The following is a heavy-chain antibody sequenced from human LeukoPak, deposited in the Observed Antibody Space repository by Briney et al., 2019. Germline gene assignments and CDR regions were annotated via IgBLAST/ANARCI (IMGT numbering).Heavy chain of an antibody. J-gene: IGHJ4*02. CDR3: ATDLGRFDC. CDR1: GLSVSSNH. Sequence: GGSLRLSCAASGLSVSSNHMSWARQAPGKGLEWVSVLYSGGSIFYADSVTGRFTISRDNSKNTLYLQMNSLRVEDTAVYYCATDLGRFDCWGQGTLVTVSS. V-gene: IGHV3-66*01. CDR2: LYSGGSI. D-gene: IGHD2-15*01.